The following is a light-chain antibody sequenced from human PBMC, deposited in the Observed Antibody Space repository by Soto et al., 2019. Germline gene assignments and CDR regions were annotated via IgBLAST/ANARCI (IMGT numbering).Light chain of an antibody. Sequence: DIQMTQSPSSLSASVGDRVSITCQTSDIISNYLNWYQQKPGEAPRLLIYAASTLQSGVPSRFSGSGSGTEFTLTITSLQPEDFATYYCHQGYTTPRTFGQGTKLEI. CDR1: DIISNY. V-gene: IGKV1-39*01. J-gene: IGKJ2*02. CDR3: HQGYTTPRT. CDR2: AAS.